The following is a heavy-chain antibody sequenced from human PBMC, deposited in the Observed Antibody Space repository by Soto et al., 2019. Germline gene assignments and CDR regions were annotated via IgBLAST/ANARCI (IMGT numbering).Heavy chain of an antibody. CDR3: ARDLAAGDH. D-gene: IGHD6-13*01. J-gene: IGHJ4*02. Sequence: QVRLVQSGAEVKKPRASVKVSCRTSGYTFTHYYIHWVRQAPGQGLEWLGIINPASGSTNYAQDFQGRVTLTMDTSTTTVYMELSGQRAEDTAIFYWARDLAAGDHWGQGTLVTVSS. CDR2: INPASGST. CDR1: GYTFTHYY. V-gene: IGHV1-46*01.